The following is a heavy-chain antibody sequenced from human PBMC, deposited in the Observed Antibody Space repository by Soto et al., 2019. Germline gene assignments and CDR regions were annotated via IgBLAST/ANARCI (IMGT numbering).Heavy chain of an antibody. CDR3: ATPPIHTLS. CDR2: ISNDGTNT. Sequence: PGGALRLCWAASGVLFSPYGKLWVRQTPGKGLEWLAVISNDGTNTYYADSVKGRCTISRDNSKDTLFLQMTSLRGEVSAVYYSATPPIHTLSWAQAPTV. J-gene: IGHJ6*02. CDR1: GVLFSPYG. V-gene: IGHV3-30*03.